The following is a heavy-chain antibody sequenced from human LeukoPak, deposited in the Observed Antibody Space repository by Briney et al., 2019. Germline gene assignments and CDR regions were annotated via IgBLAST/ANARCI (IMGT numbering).Heavy chain of an antibody. CDR3: ARDGRFAAYEPDY. CDR2: ISAYDGNT. CDR1: GLTFSNYG. J-gene: IGHJ4*02. Sequence: GVSVKVSCKASGLTFSNYGITWVRQAPGQGLEWVGWISAYDGNTNYAQKFQGRVTMTTDTSTSTAHMELRSLRYDDTAVYYCARDGRFAAYEPDYWGQGTLVTVSS. V-gene: IGHV1-18*01. D-gene: IGHD1-26*01.